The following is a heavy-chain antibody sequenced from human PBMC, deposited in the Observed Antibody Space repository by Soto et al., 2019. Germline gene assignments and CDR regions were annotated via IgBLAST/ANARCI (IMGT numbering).Heavy chain of an antibody. J-gene: IGHJ6*02. V-gene: IGHV4-59*01. D-gene: IGHD2-21*02. CDR2: MYNTGST. Sequence: SETLSRTSTVSGGSIRSYYWSWIRQPPGKGLEWIGYMYNTGSTVYNPSLKSRVTISVDTSKNQFSLKLNAVTAADTAVYYCARDLWGYCGTDCYPLDVWGQGTTVTVS. CDR1: GGSIRSYY. CDR3: ARDLWGYCGTDCYPLDV.